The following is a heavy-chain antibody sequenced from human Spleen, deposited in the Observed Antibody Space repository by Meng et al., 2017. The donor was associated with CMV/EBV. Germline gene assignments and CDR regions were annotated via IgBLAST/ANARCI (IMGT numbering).Heavy chain of an antibody. CDR2: LSGGGDTT. J-gene: IGHJ6*02. V-gene: IGHV3-23*01. CDR1: GFTFSSYA. CDR3: AKDVFALFYSYGMDV. D-gene: IGHD2-21*01. Sequence: GESLKISCAASGFTFSSYAMSWVRQAPGKGLEWVSALSGGGDTTYYADSVKGRFTISRDSSKKTVYLQMNSLRAEDTAVYYCAKDVFALFYSYGMDVWGQGTPVTVSS.